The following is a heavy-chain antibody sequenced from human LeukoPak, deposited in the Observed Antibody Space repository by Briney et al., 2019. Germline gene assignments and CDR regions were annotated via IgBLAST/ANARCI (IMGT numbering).Heavy chain of an antibody. CDR1: GFAFSSYV. CDR2: ISDAGGTT. Sequence: QPGGSLRLSCAASGFAFSSYVMNWVRQAPGKGLEWVSAISDAGGTTDYADSVKGRFTISRDNSKNTLFLQMNSLRDADTAVYYCAKGGNWNPNEYWGQGTLVTVSS. D-gene: IGHD1-1*01. J-gene: IGHJ4*02. V-gene: IGHV3-23*01. CDR3: AKGGNWNPNEY.